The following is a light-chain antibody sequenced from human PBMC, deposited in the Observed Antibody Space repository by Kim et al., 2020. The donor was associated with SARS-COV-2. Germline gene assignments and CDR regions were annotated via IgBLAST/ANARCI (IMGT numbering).Light chain of an antibody. J-gene: IGKJ1*01. V-gene: IGKV1-5*03. CDR3: QHSNSYPWP. CDR2: KAS. Sequence: DIPMTQSPSTLSASVGDRVTITCRASQSSSTWLAWYQQKPGKAPKILIYKASTLQSGVPSRFSGSRSGTEFTLTTSGMQPDDFATYYCQHSNSYPWPSAQGTKVNIK. CDR1: QSSSTW.